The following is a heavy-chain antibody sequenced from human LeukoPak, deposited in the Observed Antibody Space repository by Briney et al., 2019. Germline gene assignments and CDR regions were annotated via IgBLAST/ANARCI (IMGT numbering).Heavy chain of an antibody. D-gene: IGHD1-26*01. Sequence: SETLSLTCTVSGGSISGYFWSWIRQPAGKGLEWIGRIHDNGDSNHNPSLKSRVTMALDTSGNQFSLKLSSVTAADTAVFYCARENSGSYREFDYWGQGTLVTVSS. J-gene: IGHJ4*02. CDR1: GGSISGYF. CDR2: IHDNGDS. V-gene: IGHV4-4*07. CDR3: ARENSGSYREFDY.